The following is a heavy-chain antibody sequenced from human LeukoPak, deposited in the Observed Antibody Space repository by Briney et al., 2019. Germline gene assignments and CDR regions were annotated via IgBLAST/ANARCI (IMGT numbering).Heavy chain of an antibody. D-gene: IGHD6-19*01. CDR1: GGSISSYY. V-gene: IGHV4-59*01. CDR2: IYYSGST. J-gene: IGHJ3*02. CDR3: AREPSSGKLAFDI. Sequence: LETLSLTCTVSGGSISSYYWSWIRQPPGKGLEWIGYIYYSGSTNYNPSLKSRVTISVDTSKNQFSLKLSSVTAADTAVYYCAREPSSGKLAFDIWGQGTMVTVSS.